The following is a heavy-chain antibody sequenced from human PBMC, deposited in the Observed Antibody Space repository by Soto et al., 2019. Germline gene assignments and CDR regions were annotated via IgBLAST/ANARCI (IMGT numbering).Heavy chain of an antibody. V-gene: IGHV4-34*01. Sequence: SETLSLTCAVYGGSFSGYYWCWIRQPPGKGLEWIGEINHSGSTNYNPSLKSRVTISVDTSKNQFSLKLSSVTAADTAVYYCARVKGHIWFGELSWFDPWGQGTLVT. D-gene: IGHD3-10*01. CDR1: GGSFSGYY. J-gene: IGHJ5*02. CDR3: ARVKGHIWFGELSWFDP. CDR2: INHSGST.